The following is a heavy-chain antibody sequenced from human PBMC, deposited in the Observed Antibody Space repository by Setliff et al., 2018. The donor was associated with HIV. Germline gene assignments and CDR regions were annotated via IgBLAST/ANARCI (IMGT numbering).Heavy chain of an antibody. CDR1: GFTLSSYA. V-gene: IGHV3-23*01. D-gene: IGHD3-22*01. CDR2: ISGGGDRT. Sequence: GGSLRLSCAASGFTLSSYAMTWVRQAPGKGLEWVSAISGGGDRTYHADSVRGRFTISRDNSKNSLYLQMNSLRAEDTAVYYCTRDSYFYDGSDYHYRHFDDWGQGTLVTVSS. J-gene: IGHJ4*02. CDR3: TRDSYFYDGSDYHYRHFDD.